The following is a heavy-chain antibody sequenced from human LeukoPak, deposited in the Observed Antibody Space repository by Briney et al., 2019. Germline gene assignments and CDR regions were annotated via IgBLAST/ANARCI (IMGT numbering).Heavy chain of an antibody. D-gene: IGHD3-22*01. V-gene: IGHV1-46*01. Sequence: ASVKVSCKASGYTFTGYYMHWVRQAPGQGLEWMGIINPSGGSTSYAQKFQGRVTMTRDMSTSTVYMELSSLRSEDTAVYYCASSSGPLYYDLAGYWGQGTLVTVSS. J-gene: IGHJ4*02. CDR2: INPSGGST. CDR1: GYTFTGYY. CDR3: ASSSGPLYYDLAGY.